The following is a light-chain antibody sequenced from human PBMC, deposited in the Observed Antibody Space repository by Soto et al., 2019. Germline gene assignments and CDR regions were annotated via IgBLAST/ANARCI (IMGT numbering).Light chain of an antibody. CDR1: SSNIGADYD. CDR3: QSYDSSLSAVV. J-gene: IGLJ3*02. Sequence: QSVLTQPPSVSGAPGQRVTISCTGSSSNIGADYDVHWYQHLPGTAPKLLIYGNSNRPSGVPDRFSGSKSGTSASLAITGLQAEDEADYYCQSYDSSLSAVVFGGGTKVTVL. CDR2: GNS. V-gene: IGLV1-40*01.